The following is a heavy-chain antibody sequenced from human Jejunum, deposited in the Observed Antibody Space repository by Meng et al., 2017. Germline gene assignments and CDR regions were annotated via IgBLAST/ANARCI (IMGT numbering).Heavy chain of an antibody. J-gene: IGHJ4*02. V-gene: IGHV1-2*02. Sequence: ASVKVSCKASGYTFTDFYLHWVRQAPGQGPEWLGWLNPNGGGTIYAHDFQGRVTMTRDTSISTAYMELTRLTSDDTAIYYCARDHDRNAPGDYWGQGTLVTVSS. CDR3: ARDHDRNAPGDY. CDR2: LNPNGGGT. CDR1: GYTFTDFY. D-gene: IGHD4-11*01.